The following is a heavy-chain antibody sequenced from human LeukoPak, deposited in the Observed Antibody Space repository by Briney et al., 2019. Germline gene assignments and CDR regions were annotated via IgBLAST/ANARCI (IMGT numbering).Heavy chain of an antibody. Sequence: ASVKVSCKASGYTFTSYAMHWVRQAPGQRLEWMGWINAGNGNTKYSQKFQGRVTMTRDTSTSTVYMELSSLRSEDTAVYYCARDSQYYYDSSGYDVPPKDDAFDIWGQGTMVTVSS. V-gene: IGHV1-3*01. D-gene: IGHD3-22*01. CDR1: GYTFTSYA. CDR2: INAGNGNT. CDR3: ARDSQYYYDSSGYDVPPKDDAFDI. J-gene: IGHJ3*02.